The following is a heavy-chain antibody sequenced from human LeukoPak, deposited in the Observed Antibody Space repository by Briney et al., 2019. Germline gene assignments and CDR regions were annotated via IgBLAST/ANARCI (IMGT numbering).Heavy chain of an antibody. CDR2: INPSGGST. J-gene: IGHJ3*02. Sequence: ASVKVSCKASGYTLTSYFIHWVRQAPGQGLEWMGIINPSGGSTSYAQKFQGRVTMTRDPSTSTVYMELSSLRSEDTAVYYCARDQDWNYAFDIWGQGTMVTVSS. CDR3: ARDQDWNYAFDI. CDR1: GYTLTSYF. V-gene: IGHV1-46*01. D-gene: IGHD1-7*01.